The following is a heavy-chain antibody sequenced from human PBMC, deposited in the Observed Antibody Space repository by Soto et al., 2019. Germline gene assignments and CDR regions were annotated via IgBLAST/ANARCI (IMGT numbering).Heavy chain of an antibody. Sequence: SVKVSCKASGFTFTSSAVQWVRQARGQRLEWIGWIVVGSGNTNYAQKFQGRVTMTRDTSTSTVYMELSSLRSEDTAVYYCARGGPKFSVYGVYYYGMDVWGQGTRVTVS. CDR2: IVVGSGNT. CDR1: GFTFTSSA. D-gene: IGHD3-22*01. CDR3: ARGGPKFSVYGVYYYGMDV. J-gene: IGHJ6*02. V-gene: IGHV1-58*01.